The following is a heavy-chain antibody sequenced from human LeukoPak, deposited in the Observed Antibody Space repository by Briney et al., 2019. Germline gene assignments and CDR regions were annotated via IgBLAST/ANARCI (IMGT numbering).Heavy chain of an antibody. Sequence: GGSLRLSCAASGFTFSSYAMSWVRQAPGQGLEWVSTISGSGDGTYYADSVKGRFTISRDNSKNTLYLQMHSLRAEDTAVYSCAKAYSSGWYVHFDYWGQGTLVTVSS. CDR3: AKAYSSGWYVHFDY. CDR1: GFTFSSYA. J-gene: IGHJ4*02. V-gene: IGHV3-23*01. CDR2: ISGSGDGT. D-gene: IGHD6-19*01.